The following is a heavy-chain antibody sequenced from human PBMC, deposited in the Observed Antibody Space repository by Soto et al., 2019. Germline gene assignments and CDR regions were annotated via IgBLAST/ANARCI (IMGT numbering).Heavy chain of an antibody. D-gene: IGHD1-1*01. CDR1: GFTFSSYG. CDR2: IWYDGSNK. Sequence: PGGSLRLSCAASGFTFSSYGMHWVRQAPGKGLEWVAVIWYDGSNKYYADSVKGRFTISRDNSKNTLYLQMNSLRAEDTAVYYCARDNETGLFSYYMDVWGKGTTVTVSS. J-gene: IGHJ6*03. V-gene: IGHV3-33*01. CDR3: ARDNETGLFSYYMDV.